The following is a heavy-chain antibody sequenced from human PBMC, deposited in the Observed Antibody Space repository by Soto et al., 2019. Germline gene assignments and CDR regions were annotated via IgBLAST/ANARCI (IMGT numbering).Heavy chain of an antibody. Sequence: EVQLVESGGGLVQPGGSLKLSCAASGFTFSGSAMHWVRQASGKGLEWVGRIRSKANSYATAYAASVKGRFTISRDDSKNTAYLQMNSLKTEDTAVYYCTRHWYGDYDYYYYYMDVWGKGTTVTVSS. V-gene: IGHV3-73*01. D-gene: IGHD4-17*01. CDR2: IRSKANSYAT. J-gene: IGHJ6*03. CDR3: TRHWYGDYDYYYYYMDV. CDR1: GFTFSGSA.